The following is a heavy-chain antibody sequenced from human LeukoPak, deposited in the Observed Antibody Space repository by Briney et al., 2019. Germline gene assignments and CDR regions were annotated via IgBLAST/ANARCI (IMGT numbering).Heavy chain of an antibody. CDR3: AKGRGWYFDY. CDR2: IRDDGSNK. Sequence: GGSLRLSCAASGFTFSSYGMHWVRQAPGKGLEWMAFIRDDGSNKYYADSVKGRFTISRDNSRNTLYLQMNSLRAEDTAVYYCAKGRGWYFDYWGQGTLVTVSS. D-gene: IGHD6-19*01. V-gene: IGHV3-30*02. CDR1: GFTFSSYG. J-gene: IGHJ4*02.